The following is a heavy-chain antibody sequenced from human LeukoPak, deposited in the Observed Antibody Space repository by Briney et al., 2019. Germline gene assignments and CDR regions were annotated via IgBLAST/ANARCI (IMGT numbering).Heavy chain of an antibody. CDR3: ARSGDTWTQVFDF. CDR1: GFSFSATY. V-gene: IGHV3-72*01. CDR2: LRNKAKGYTT. Sequence: GGPLKLPCEASGFSFSATYLAWFGKPQGRGWGWVGRLRNKAKGYTTEYAASVKGRFTISRDDSQNSLYLQMNSLKTEDTAMYYCARSGDTWTQVFDFWGRGTLVTVSS. D-gene: IGHD1-1*01. J-gene: IGHJ4*02.